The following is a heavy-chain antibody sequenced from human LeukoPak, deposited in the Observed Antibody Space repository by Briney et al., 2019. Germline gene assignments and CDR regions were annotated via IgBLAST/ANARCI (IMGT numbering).Heavy chain of an antibody. Sequence: ASVTVSCKASGYTFTSYYMHWVRQAPGQGLEWMGIINPSGGSTSYAQKFQGRVTMTRDTSTSTVYMELSSLSSEDTAVYYCARVGYSYGYGPGSWFDPWGQGTLVTVSS. CDR2: INPSGGST. CDR3: ARVGYSYGYGPGSWFDP. J-gene: IGHJ5*02. CDR1: GYTFTSYY. V-gene: IGHV1-46*01. D-gene: IGHD5-18*01.